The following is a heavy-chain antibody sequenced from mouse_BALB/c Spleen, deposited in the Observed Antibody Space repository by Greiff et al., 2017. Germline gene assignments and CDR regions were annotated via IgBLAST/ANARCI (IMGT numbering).Heavy chain of an antibody. V-gene: IGHV1-7*01. D-gene: IGHD2-1*01. J-gene: IGHJ2*01. CDR1: GYTFTSYW. CDR3: ARELLSETYYFDY. CDR2: INPSTGYT. Sequence: QVQLKQSGAELAKPGASVKMSCKASGYTFTSYWMHWVKQRPGQGLEWIGYINPSTGYTEYNQKFKDKATLTADKSSSTAYMQLSSLTSEDSAVYYCARELLSETYYFDYWGQGTTLTVSS.